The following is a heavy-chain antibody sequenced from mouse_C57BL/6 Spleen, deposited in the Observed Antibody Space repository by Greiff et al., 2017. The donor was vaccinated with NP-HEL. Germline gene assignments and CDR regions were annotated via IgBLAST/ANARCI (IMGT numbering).Heavy chain of an antibody. Sequence: EVQLQESGPGLVKPSQSLSLTCSVTGYSITSGYYWNWIRQFPGNKLEWMGYISYDGSNNYNPSLKNRISITRDTSKNQFFLNLNSVTTEDTATYYCARARDYYGSSYFDYWGQGTTLTVSS. D-gene: IGHD1-1*01. CDR3: ARARDYYGSSYFDY. J-gene: IGHJ2*01. CDR2: ISYDGSN. CDR1: GYSITSGYY. V-gene: IGHV3-6*01.